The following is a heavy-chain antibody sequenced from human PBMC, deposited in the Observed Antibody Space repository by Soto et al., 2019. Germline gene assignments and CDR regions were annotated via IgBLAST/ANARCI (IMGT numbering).Heavy chain of an antibody. D-gene: IGHD6-13*01. CDR2: INPNSGGT. J-gene: IGHJ4*02. V-gene: IGHV1-2*04. Sequence: GASVKVSCKASGYTFTGYYMHWVRQAPGQGLEWMGWINPNSGGTNYAQKFQGWVTMTRDTSISTAYMELSRLRSDDTAVYYCARDPHSSPEDYYFDYWGQGTLVTVSS. CDR1: GYTFTGYY. CDR3: ARDPHSSPEDYYFDY.